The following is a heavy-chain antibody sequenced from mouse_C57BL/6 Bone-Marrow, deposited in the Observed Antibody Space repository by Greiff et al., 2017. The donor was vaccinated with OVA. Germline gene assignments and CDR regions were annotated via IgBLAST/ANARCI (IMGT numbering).Heavy chain of an antibody. J-gene: IGHJ4*01. D-gene: IGHD2-2*01. CDR3: ARDLLWFYYYAMDY. Sequence: EVKVEESGGGLVKPGGSLKLSCAASGFTFSSYAMSWVRQTPEKRLEWVATISDGGSYTYYPDNVKGRFTISRDNAKNNLYLQMSHLKSEDTAMYYCARDLLWFYYYAMDYWGQGTSVTVSS. CDR2: ISDGGSYT. CDR1: GFTFSSYA. V-gene: IGHV5-4*01.